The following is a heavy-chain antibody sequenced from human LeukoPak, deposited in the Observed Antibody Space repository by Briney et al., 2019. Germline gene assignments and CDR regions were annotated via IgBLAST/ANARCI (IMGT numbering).Heavy chain of an antibody. CDR1: GGSISSYY. Sequence: SETLSLTCTVSGGSISSYYWSWIRQPPGKGLEWIGYIFYSGSTNQNPSLKSRATISVNTSRNQFSLKLSSVTAADTAVYYCASDERSRWYEYWGQGTLVTVSS. V-gene: IGHV4-59*08. CDR2: IFYSGST. J-gene: IGHJ4*02. CDR3: ASDERSRWYEY. D-gene: IGHD6-13*01.